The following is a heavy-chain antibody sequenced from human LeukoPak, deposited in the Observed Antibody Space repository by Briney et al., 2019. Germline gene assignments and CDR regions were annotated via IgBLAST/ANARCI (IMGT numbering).Heavy chain of an antibody. V-gene: IGHV3-48*03. CDR1: GFTFDDYA. CDR3: ARALYYYDSSGYYTPG. CDR2: ISSSGSTK. Sequence: GGSLRLSCAASGFTFDDYAMHWVRQAPGKGLEWVSYISSSGSTKYYADSVKGRFTISRDNAKNSLYLQMNTLRAEDTALYYCARALYYYDSSGYYTPGWGQGTLVTVSS. D-gene: IGHD3-22*01. J-gene: IGHJ4*02.